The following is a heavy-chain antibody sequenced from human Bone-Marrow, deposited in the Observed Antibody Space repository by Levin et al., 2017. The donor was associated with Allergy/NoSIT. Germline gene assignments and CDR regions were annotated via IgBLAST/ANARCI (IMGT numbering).Heavy chain of an antibody. CDR2: IRSKAYGGTT. CDR1: GFTFGDYA. D-gene: IGHD3-10*01. V-gene: IGHV3-49*04. CDR3: TRVMSGHDDY. J-gene: IGHJ4*02. Sequence: GESLKISCTASGFTFGDYAMSWVRQAPGKGLEWVGFIRSKAYGGTTEYAASVKGRFTISRDDSKSIAYLQMNSLKTEDTAVYYCTRVMSGHDDYWGQGTLVTVSS.